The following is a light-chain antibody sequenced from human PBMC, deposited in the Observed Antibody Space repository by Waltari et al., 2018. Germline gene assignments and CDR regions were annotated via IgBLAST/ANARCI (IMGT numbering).Light chain of an antibody. J-gene: IGKJ1*01. CDR2: GAS. CDR3: QHYVRLPAT. Sequence: EIVLTQSPGSLSSSPGERVTLSCRARQSVSRALAWYQQKPGQAPRLLIFGASNRATGMPDRFSGSGSETDFSLTISRLEPEDLAVYYCQHYVRLPATFGRGTKVEIK. V-gene: IGKV3-20*01. CDR1: QSVSRA.